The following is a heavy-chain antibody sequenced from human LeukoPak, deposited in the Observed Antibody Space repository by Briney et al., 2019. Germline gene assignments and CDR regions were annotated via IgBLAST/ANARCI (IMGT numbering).Heavy chain of an antibody. CDR2: IYYSVST. Sequence: KPSETLSLTCTVSGGSVSSGSYYWSWIRQPPGKGLEWIGYIYYSVSTNYNPPLKSRVPISVDTSKNQFSLKLSSVTAAETAVYYCARTHYGSGSHNWFDPWGQGTLVTVSS. J-gene: IGHJ5*02. V-gene: IGHV4-61*01. CDR1: GGSVSSGSYY. CDR3: ARTHYGSGSHNWFDP. D-gene: IGHD3-10*01.